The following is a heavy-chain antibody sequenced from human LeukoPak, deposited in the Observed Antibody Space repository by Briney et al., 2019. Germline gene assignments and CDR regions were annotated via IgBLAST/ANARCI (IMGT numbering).Heavy chain of an antibody. CDR2: INPNSGGT. Sequence: ASVKVSCKASGYTFTGYYMHWVRQAPGQGLEWMGWINPNSGGTNYAQKFQGRVTMTRDTSIGTAYMELSRLRSDDTAVYYCARDRLTRLLFDYWGQGTLVTVSS. CDR1: GYTFTGYY. CDR3: ARDRLTRLLFDY. V-gene: IGHV1-2*02. J-gene: IGHJ4*02. D-gene: IGHD2-15*01.